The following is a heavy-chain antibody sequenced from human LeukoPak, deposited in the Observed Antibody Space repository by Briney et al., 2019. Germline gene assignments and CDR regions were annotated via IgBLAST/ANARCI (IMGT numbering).Heavy chain of an antibody. CDR1: GFTFSNYW. J-gene: IGHJ1*01. D-gene: IGHD6-19*01. Sequence: GGSLRLSCAASGFTFSNYWMSWGRQAQGTGLERVANIKQDGSEKYYVDSVKGRFTISRDNAKNSLYLQMNSLRAEETAVYYCARLDSSGWYPAEYFQHWGQGTLVTVSS. CDR3: ARLDSSGWYPAEYFQH. V-gene: IGHV3-7*01. CDR2: IKQDGSEK.